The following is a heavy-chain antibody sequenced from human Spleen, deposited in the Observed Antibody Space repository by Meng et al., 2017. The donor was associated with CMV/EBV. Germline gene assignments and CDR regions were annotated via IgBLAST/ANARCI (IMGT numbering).Heavy chain of an antibody. V-gene: IGHV4-30-4*01. CDR2: IYNSGST. CDR3: ARGQKGYFDL. CDR1: GGSISSSNYY. Sequence: QVQLQESGPGLVKPSQTRSLTCTVSGGSISSSNYYWSWIRQPPGKGLEWSGHIYNSGSTYYNPSLKSRITISVDTSKNQFSLKLSSVTAADTAVYYCARGQKGYFDLWGRGALVTVSS. J-gene: IGHJ2*01.